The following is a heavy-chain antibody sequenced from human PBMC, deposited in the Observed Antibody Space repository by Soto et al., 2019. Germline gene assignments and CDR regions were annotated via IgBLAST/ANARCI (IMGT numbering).Heavy chain of an antibody. CDR2: INHSGST. Sequence: QVQLQQWGAGLLKPSETLSLTCAVYGGSFSGYYWSWIRQPPGKGLEWIGEINHSGSTTYNPSLKSRVTISVDTSKNQFSLKLSSVTAADTAVYYCARSPITIVRGATKTSNWFDPWGQGTLVTVSS. CDR1: GGSFSGYY. D-gene: IGHD3-10*01. J-gene: IGHJ5*02. V-gene: IGHV4-34*01. CDR3: ARSPITIVRGATKTSNWFDP.